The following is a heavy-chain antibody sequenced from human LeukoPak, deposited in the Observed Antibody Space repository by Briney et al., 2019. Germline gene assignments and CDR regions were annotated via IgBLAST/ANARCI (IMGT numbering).Heavy chain of an antibody. CDR3: ARFYGGNSNAFDI. CDR2: ISYSSSHI. CDR1: GFTFSDYS. Sequence: GGSLRLSCAASGFTFSDYSMNWVRQAPGKGLEWVSSISYSSSHIFYVDSLKGRFTISRDNAKNSLYLQMNSLRAEDTAVYYCARFYGGNSNAFDIWGQGTMVTVSS. D-gene: IGHD4-23*01. J-gene: IGHJ3*02. V-gene: IGHV3-21*01.